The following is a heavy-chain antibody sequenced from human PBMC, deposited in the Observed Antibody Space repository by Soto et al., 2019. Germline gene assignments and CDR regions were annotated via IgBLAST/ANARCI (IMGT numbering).Heavy chain of an antibody. CDR3: ARVPGP. V-gene: IGHV4-30-2*01. CDR1: GGSIISGGYS. J-gene: IGHJ5*02. CDR2: IYHXGXT. Sequence: SETLSLTCAVSGGSIISGGYSWSWIRQPPLKCLYLIVYIYHXGXTXXXPXXXXXXXISVXSAXXXFXXXXXXXXAADTAVYYCARVPGPWGQGTLVTVSS.